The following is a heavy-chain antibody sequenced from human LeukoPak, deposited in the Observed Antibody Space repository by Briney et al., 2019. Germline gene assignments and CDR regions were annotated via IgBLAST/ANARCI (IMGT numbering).Heavy chain of an antibody. Sequence: GASVTVSCKASGYKFTEYFLQWLRQAPGQGLEWMGWINPNSGDSHHAQKFQGRVTMTRDTSISTAYMELSRLRSDDSAVYYCERYFGSIHVFDYWGQGTLVTVSS. CDR1: GYKFTEYF. CDR3: ERYFGSIHVFDY. D-gene: IGHD2/OR15-2a*01. J-gene: IGHJ4*02. CDR2: INPNSGDS. V-gene: IGHV1-2*02.